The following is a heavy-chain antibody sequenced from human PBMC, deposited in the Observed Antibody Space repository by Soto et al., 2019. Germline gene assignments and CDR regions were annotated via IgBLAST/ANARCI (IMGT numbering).Heavy chain of an antibody. CDR1: GFTFSDHY. CDR3: ARSGRDDTTWSDDAFDI. J-gene: IGHJ3*02. V-gene: IGHV3-72*01. Sequence: EVQLVESGGDLFQPGGSLRLSCAASGFTFSDHYMDWVRQAPGKGLEWVGRIRNKAKSYTTEYAASVKGRFTISGDDSKNSLHLQMNSLKTEDTAMYFCARSGRDDTTWSDDAFDIWGQGTVVTVSS. CDR2: IRNKAKSYTT. D-gene: IGHD3-10*01.